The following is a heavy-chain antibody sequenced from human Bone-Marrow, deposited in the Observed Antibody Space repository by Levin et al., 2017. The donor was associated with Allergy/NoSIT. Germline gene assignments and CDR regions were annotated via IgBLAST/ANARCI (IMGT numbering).Heavy chain of an antibody. Sequence: GASVKVSCKASGYTFTTYGFSWVRQAPGQGLEWMGWISTYSGHTNYAQKFQDRVTMTTDTSTSTAYMELRSLRSDDTAMYYCVRDTPRVGATTEAFDIWGQGTMVSVSS. J-gene: IGHJ3*02. V-gene: IGHV1-18*01. CDR2: ISTYSGHT. D-gene: IGHD1-26*01. CDR3: VRDTPRVGATTEAFDI. CDR1: GYTFTTYG.